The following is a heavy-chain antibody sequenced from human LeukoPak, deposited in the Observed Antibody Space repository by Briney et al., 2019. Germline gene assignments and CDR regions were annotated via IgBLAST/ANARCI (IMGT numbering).Heavy chain of an antibody. Sequence: PSETLSLTCAVYGGSFSGHYWSWIRQPPGKGLEWIGEINHSGSTNYNPSLKSRVTISVDTSKNQFSLKLSSVTAADTAVYYCARDSYYYDSSGYYYVGAFDIWGQGTMVTVSS. J-gene: IGHJ3*02. V-gene: IGHV4-34*01. D-gene: IGHD3-22*01. CDR3: ARDSYYYDSSGYYYVGAFDI. CDR2: INHSGST. CDR1: GGSFSGHY.